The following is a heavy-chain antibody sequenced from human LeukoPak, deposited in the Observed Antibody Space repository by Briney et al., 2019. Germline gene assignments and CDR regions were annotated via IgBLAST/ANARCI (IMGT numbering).Heavy chain of an antibody. Sequence: SETLSLTCTVSGGSISSYYWSWIRQPPGKGLEWIGYIYYSGSTNYNPSLQSRVTISVDTSKNQFSLKLSSVTAADTAVYYCAGQYYDFWSGYDYYYYYMDVWGKGTTVTVSS. CDR2: IYYSGST. CDR1: GGSISSYY. CDR3: AGQYYDFWSGYDYYYYYMDV. J-gene: IGHJ6*03. D-gene: IGHD3-3*01. V-gene: IGHV4-59*01.